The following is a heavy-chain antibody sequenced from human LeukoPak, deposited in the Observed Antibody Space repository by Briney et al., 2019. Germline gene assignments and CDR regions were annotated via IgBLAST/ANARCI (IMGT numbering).Heavy chain of an antibody. Sequence: GASVKVSCKASGYTFTGYYMHWVRQAPGQGLEWMGWINPNSGGTNYAQKFQGRVTMTRDTSISTAYMELSRLRSDDTAVYYCARVQRRNVELQGGNWFDPWGQGTLVTVSS. V-gene: IGHV1-2*02. J-gene: IGHJ5*02. CDR1: GYTFTGYY. CDR2: INPNSGGT. CDR3: ARVQRRNVELQGGNWFDP. D-gene: IGHD1-26*01.